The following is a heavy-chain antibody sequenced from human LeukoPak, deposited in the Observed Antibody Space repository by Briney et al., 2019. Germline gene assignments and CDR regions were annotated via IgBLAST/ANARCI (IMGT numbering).Heavy chain of an antibody. CDR2: ISSNGGST. J-gene: IGHJ1*01. V-gene: IGHV3-64*04. CDR1: GFTFSSYA. CDR3: ARERSGAYPEH. Sequence: GGSLRLSCSASGFTFSSYAMHWVRQAPGKGLGYVSAISSNGGSTYYADSVRGRFTISRDDSKNTLYLQMNSLTAGDTAVYYCARERSGAYPEHWGQGTLVTVSS. D-gene: IGHD7-27*01.